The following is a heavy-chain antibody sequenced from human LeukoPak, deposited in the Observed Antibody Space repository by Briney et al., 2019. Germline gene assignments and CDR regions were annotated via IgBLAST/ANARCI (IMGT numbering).Heavy chain of an antibody. CDR2: IQSKTYGEGT. V-gene: IGHV3-49*04. J-gene: IGHJ4*02. D-gene: IGHD2-2*01. CDR3: TASDHLYCSSTSCHFDY. Sequence: GGSLRLSCTPSGLTFGDYGMSWVRQAPGKGLEWVSFIQSKTYGEGTQYAASVRGRFTISRDDSRSTAYLQMNSLKTEDTAVYYCTASDHLYCSSTSCHFDYWGQGTLVTVAS. CDR1: GLTFGDYG.